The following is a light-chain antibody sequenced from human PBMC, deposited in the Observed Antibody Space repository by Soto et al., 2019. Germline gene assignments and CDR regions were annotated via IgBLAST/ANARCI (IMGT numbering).Light chain of an antibody. V-gene: IGLV2-8*01. CDR2: EVT. J-gene: IGLJ3*02. CDR1: SSDVGAYKY. CDR3: TSYVGNDIWV. Sequence: HSALTQPPSASGSPGQSVTISCTGTSSDVGAYKYVSWYQQYPGKAPKLMIYEVTKRPSGVPDRFSGSKSGNTASLTVSGLQAEDEDDYYCTSYVGNDIWVFGGGTKLTVL.